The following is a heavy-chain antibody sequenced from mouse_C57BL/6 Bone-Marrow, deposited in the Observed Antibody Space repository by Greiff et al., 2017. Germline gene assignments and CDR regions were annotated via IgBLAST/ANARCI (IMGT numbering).Heavy chain of an antibody. D-gene: IGHD3-3*01. CDR1: GFNIKDDY. Sequence: EVKLQESGAELVRPGASVKLSCTASGFNIKDDYMHWVKQRPEQGLEWIGWIDPENGDTEYASKFQGTATITADTSSNTAYLQLSSLTSEDTAVYYCTTIHLGGFAYWGQGTLVTVSA. J-gene: IGHJ3*01. CDR2: IDPENGDT. CDR3: TTIHLGGFAY. V-gene: IGHV14-4*01.